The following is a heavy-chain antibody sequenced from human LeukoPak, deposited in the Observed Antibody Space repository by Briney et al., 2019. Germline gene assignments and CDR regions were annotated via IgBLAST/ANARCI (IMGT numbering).Heavy chain of an antibody. J-gene: IGHJ3*02. CDR1: GFTVSSNY. V-gene: IGHV3-53*01. CDR2: IYSGGNT. Sequence: GGSLRLSCAASGFTVSSNYMSWVRQAPGKGLEWVSVIYSGGNTYYADSVKGRFTISRDNSKNTLYLQMNSLRAEDTAVYYCAKPEGEVVTPYDAFDIWGQGTMVTVSS. CDR3: AKPEGEVVTPYDAFDI. D-gene: IGHD2-15*01.